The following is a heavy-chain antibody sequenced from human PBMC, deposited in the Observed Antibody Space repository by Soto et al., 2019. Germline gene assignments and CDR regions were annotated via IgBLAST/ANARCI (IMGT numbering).Heavy chain of an antibody. V-gene: IGHV3-33*01. CDR2: IWYDGSNK. J-gene: IGHJ4*02. CDR3: ARDFYCSSTSCYVGIDY. D-gene: IGHD2-2*01. CDR1: GFTFSSYG. Sequence: GGSLRLSCAASGFTFSSYGMHWVRQAPGKGLEWVAVIWYDGSNKYYADSVKGRFTISRDNSKNTLYLQMNSLRAEDTAVYYCARDFYCSSTSCYVGIDYWGQGTLVTVSS.